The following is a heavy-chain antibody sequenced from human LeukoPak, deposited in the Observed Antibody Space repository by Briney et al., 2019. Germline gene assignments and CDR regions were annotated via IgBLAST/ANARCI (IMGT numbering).Heavy chain of an antibody. Sequence: SETLSLPCTVSGGSIRSYYWSWTRQPPGKGLEGSGYIYYGGSSNYNPYIKSRVTISVDTSKNQFSLKLSSVTAADTAVYYCARDLLTDYSSSWFYNWFDPWGQGTLVTVSS. D-gene: IGHD6-13*01. CDR3: ARDLLTDYSSSWFYNWFDP. CDR2: IYYGGSS. CDR1: GGSIRSYY. J-gene: IGHJ5*02. V-gene: IGHV4-59*01.